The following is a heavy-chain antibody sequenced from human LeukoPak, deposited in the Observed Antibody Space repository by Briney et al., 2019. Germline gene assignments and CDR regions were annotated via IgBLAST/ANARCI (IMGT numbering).Heavy chain of an antibody. CDR2: MRRDGNEI. CDR1: GFTFSTYW. J-gene: IGHJ5*02. Sequence: GGSLRLSCSASGFTFSTYWMSWVRQAPGKGLEWVANMRRDGNEIYYLDSVRGRFTISRDNAKNSLYLQMNSLRAEDTAFYYCQKEIRRHYTSGPTPAPLPWGRGALVTVSS. V-gene: IGHV3-7*03. D-gene: IGHD6-19*01. CDR3: QKEIRRHYTSGPTPAPLP.